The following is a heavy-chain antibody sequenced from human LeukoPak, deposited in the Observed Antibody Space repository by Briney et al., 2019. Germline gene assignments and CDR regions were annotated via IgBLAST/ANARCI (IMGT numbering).Heavy chain of an antibody. V-gene: IGHV3-11*06. CDR2: ISSSSNYK. CDR3: ARHGLYDSTDYWTFQH. D-gene: IGHD3-22*01. Sequence: GGSLRLSCAASGFTFSDYYMSWIRQAPGKGLEWISYISSSSNYKNYADSVQGRFTISRDNAKSSLYLQMNGLRAVDTSVYYCARHGLYDSTDYWTFQHWGQGTLVTVSS. CDR1: GFTFSDYY. J-gene: IGHJ1*01.